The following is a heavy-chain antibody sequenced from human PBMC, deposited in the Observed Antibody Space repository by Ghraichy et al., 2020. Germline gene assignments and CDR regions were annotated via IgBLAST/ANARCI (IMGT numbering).Heavy chain of an antibody. CDR3: ARPQGYSSGWYENWFDP. CDR1: GGSISSSSYY. D-gene: IGHD6-19*01. J-gene: IGHJ5*02. Sequence: GSLRLSCTVSGGSISSSSYYWGWIRQPPGKGLEWIGSIYYSGSTYYNPSLKSRVTISVDTSKNQFSLKLSSVTAADTAVYYCARPQGYSSGWYENWFDPWGQGTLVTVSS. CDR2: IYYSGST. V-gene: IGHV4-39*01.